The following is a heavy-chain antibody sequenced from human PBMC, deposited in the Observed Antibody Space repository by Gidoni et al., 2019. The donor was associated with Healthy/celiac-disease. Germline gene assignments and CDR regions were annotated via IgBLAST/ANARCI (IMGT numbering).Heavy chain of an antibody. D-gene: IGHD4-17*01. CDR1: GFTVSSNY. CDR2: IYSGGST. Sequence: EVQLVETGGGLIQPGGSLRLSCADSGFTVSSNYMSWVRQARGTGLEWVAVIYSGGSTYYADSVKGRFTISRDNSKNTLYLQMNSLRAEDTAVYYCAGAPDGGAPTWSYYYGMDVWGQGTTVTVSS. CDR3: AGAPDGGAPTWSYYYGMDV. J-gene: IGHJ6*02. V-gene: IGHV3-53*02.